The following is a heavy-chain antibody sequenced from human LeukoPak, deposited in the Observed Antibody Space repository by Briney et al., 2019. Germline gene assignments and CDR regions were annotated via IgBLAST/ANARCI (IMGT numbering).Heavy chain of an antibody. CDR2: ISWNSGSI. D-gene: IGHD2/OR15-2a*01. V-gene: IGHV3-9*01. CDR3: AREYGNSWYDS. CDR1: GFTFDDYA. Sequence: GGSLRLSCAASGFTFDDYAMHWVQQAPGKGLEWVSGISWNSGSIGYADSVKGRFTTSRDSAKNSLYLQMNSLRAEDTAVYYCAREYGNSWYDSWGQGTLVIVSS. J-gene: IGHJ5*01.